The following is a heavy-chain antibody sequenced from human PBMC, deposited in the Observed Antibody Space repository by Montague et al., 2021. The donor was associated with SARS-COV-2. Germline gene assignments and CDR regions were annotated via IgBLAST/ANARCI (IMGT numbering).Heavy chain of an antibody. V-gene: IGHV4-30-2*01. D-gene: IGHD5-24*01. CDR3: ARGDVEMATIKSGGPFYHFDY. J-gene: IGHJ4*02. CDR1: GRSISSGGYS. Sequence: TLSLTCALSGRSISSGGYSWNWIRQPPGKGLEWIRYIYHSGSTYYNPSLKSRVTISVDTSKNQFSLKLSSVTAADTAVYYCARGDVEMATIKSGGPFYHFDYWGQGTLVTVSS. CDR2: IYHSGST.